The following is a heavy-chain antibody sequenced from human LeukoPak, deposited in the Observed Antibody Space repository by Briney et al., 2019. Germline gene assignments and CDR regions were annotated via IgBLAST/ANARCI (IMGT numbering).Heavy chain of an antibody. CDR3: ARDQGIAVALDY. J-gene: IGHJ4*02. CDR2: IYHSGST. CDR1: GASISSGGYY. D-gene: IGHD6-13*01. V-gene: IGHV4-30-2*06. Sequence: NSSETLSLTYTVSGASISSGGYYWSWIRQSPGKGLEWIGYIYHSGSTYYNPSLKSRVTISVDRSKNQFSLKLSSVTAADTALYYCARDQGIAVALDYWGQGTLVTVSS.